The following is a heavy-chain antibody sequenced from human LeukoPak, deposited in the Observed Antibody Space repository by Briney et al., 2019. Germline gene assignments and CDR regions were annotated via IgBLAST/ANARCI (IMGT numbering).Heavy chain of an antibody. J-gene: IGHJ4*02. CDR2: ISPTGSST. CDR1: GFTFTNYY. D-gene: IGHD2-8*02. CDR3: AREESGGYFDY. Sequence: GASVKVSCKASGFTFTNYYMHWVRQAPGQGLEWMGLISPTGSSTNYAQKFRGRVTMTRDTSTTTVYMELSSLRSEDMAVYYCAREESGGYFDYWGQGTLVTVSS. V-gene: IGHV1-46*01.